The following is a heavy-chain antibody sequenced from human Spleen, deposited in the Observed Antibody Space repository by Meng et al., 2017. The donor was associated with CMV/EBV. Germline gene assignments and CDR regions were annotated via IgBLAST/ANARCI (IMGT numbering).Heavy chain of an antibody. Sequence: CKDSGYTFSRYGITWVRQAPGQGLEWMGWISTHSRNTKYAQRVQGRVTLTTDTSTSTAYMELRSLKSDDTAVYYCASGSGSEKYFDYWGQGTLVTVSS. J-gene: IGHJ4*02. CDR3: ASGSGSEKYFDY. V-gene: IGHV1-18*01. CDR1: GYTFSRYG. CDR2: ISTHSRNT. D-gene: IGHD3-10*01.